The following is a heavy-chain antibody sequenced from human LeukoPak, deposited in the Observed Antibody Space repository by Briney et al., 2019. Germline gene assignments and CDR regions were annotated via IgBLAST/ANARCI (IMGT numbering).Heavy chain of an antibody. CDR3: ARIHGKRSAEFHS. J-gene: IGHJ4*02. CDR1: GFNFSSYS. V-gene: IGHV3-48*04. Sequence: GGSLRLSCAASGFNFSSYSMNWVRQAPGKGLEWISYISGSSRTIYYADSVRGRFTISRDNAKNSLYLQMSILRADDTALYYCARIHGKRSAEFHSWGQGARVTVSS. CDR2: ISGSSRTI. D-gene: IGHD2-2*01.